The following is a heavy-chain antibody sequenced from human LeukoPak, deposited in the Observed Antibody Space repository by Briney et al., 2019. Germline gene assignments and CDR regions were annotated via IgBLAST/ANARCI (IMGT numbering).Heavy chain of an antibody. V-gene: IGHV4-61*02. D-gene: IGHD2-2*01. CDR3: ARARISSVVPAAIWFDP. CDR2: IFTSGSP. Sequence: SETLSLTCDVSGGFISSGTHYWTWIRQPVGKGLEWLGRIFTSGSPTYNSSLKSRLTISIDKSKNQFFLKLSSVTAADTAVYYCARARISSVVPAAIWFDPWGQGTLVTVSS. J-gene: IGHJ5*02. CDR1: GGFISSGTHY.